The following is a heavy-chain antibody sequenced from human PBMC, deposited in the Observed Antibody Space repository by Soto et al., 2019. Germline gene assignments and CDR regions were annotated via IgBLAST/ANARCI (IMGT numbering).Heavy chain of an antibody. V-gene: IGHV3-30-3*01. Sequence: GGSLRLSCAASGFTFSSYAMHWVRQAPGKGLEWVAVISYDGSNKYYADSVKGRFTISRDNSKNTLYLQMNSLRAEDTAVYYCARGDRDIVVVPAAILPDYWGQGTLVTVSS. CDR2: ISYDGSNK. D-gene: IGHD2-2*02. CDR1: GFTFSSYA. CDR3: ARGDRDIVVVPAAILPDY. J-gene: IGHJ4*02.